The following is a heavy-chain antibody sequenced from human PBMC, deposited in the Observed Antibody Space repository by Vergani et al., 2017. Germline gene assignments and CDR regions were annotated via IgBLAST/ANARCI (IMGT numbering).Heavy chain of an antibody. CDR3: ARDQRGFGDFRYWFDP. D-gene: IGHD3-10*01. Sequence: QVQLVQSGAEVKKPGASVKVSCKASGYTFTSYGISWVRQAPGQGLEWMGWISAYNGNTTYAQKLQGRGTMTTDTSTGTAYMELRSLRSYDTAVYYWARDQRGFGDFRYWFDPWGQGTLVTVSS. CDR1: GYTFTSYG. V-gene: IGHV1-18*01. CDR2: ISAYNGNT. J-gene: IGHJ5*02.